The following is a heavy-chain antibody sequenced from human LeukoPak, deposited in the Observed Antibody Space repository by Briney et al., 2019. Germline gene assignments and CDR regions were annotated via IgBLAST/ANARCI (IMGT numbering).Heavy chain of an antibody. J-gene: IGHJ3*02. D-gene: IGHD6-25*01. CDR2: IYHSGST. CDR1: GGSISSSSYY. CDR3: ARGRAAYDAFDI. Sequence: SETLSLTCTVSGGSISSSSYYWGWIRQPPGKGLEWIGSIYHSGSTYYNPSLKSRVTISVDTSKNQFSLKLRSVTAADTAVYYCARGRAAYDAFDIWGQGTMVTVSS. V-gene: IGHV4-39*07.